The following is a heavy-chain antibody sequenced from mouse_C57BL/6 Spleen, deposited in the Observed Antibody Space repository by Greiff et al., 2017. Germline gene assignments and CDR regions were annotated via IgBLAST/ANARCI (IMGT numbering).Heavy chain of an antibody. Sequence: EVHLVESGGDLVKPGGSLKLSCAASGFTFSSYGMSWVRQTPDKRLEWVATISSGGSYTYYPDSVKGRFTISRDNAKNTLYLQMSSLKSEDTAMYYCARRSTMVTVYFDYWGQGTTLTVSS. CDR3: ARRSTMVTVYFDY. CDR1: GFTFSSYG. D-gene: IGHD2-2*01. V-gene: IGHV5-6*01. CDR2: ISSGGSYT. J-gene: IGHJ2*01.